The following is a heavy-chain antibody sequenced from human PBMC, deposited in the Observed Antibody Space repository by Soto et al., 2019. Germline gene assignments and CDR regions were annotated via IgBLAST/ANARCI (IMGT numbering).Heavy chain of an antibody. CDR1: GFTFSDYY. CDR2: ISSSSSYT. CDR3: ASELRYFDWPLPSSDY. Sequence: GGSLRLSCAASGFTFSDYYMSWIRQAPGRGLEWVSYISSSSSYTNYADSVKGRFTISRDNAKNSLYLQMNSLRAEDTAVYYCASELRYFDWPLPSSDYWGQGTLVTVSS. V-gene: IGHV3-11*05. D-gene: IGHD3-9*01. J-gene: IGHJ4*02.